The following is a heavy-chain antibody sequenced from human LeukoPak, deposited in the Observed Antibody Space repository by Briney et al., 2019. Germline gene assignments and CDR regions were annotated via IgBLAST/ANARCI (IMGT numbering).Heavy chain of an antibody. CDR1: AFTFSNYW. J-gene: IGHJ4*02. CDR2: IKEDGSEI. D-gene: IGHD4-23*01. CDR3: ARDRGYSTFDF. Sequence: GGSLRLSCAASAFTFSNYWMSWVRQAPGKGRGWVANIKEDGSEIKHVDSVEGRFTNSRNKAKNSLYQQMNSLRIDDTAVYYCARDRGYSTFDFWGQGTLVTVSS. V-gene: IGHV3-7*01.